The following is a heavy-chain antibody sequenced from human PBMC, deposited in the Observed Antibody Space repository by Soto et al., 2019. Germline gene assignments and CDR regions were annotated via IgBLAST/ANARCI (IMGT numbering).Heavy chain of an antibody. CDR2: IYYSGST. D-gene: IGHD2-2*01. CDR1: GGSISSGDYY. J-gene: IGHJ5*02. Sequence: QVQLQESGPGLVKPSQTLSLTCTVSGGSISSGDYYWSWTRQPPGKGLEWIGYIYYSGSTYYNPSLQRRVAISMATSKNQFSLKLSSVTAADTAVYYCARLGVPAAMGEGWFDPWGQGTLVTVSS. CDR3: ARLGVPAAMGEGWFDP. V-gene: IGHV4-30-4*01.